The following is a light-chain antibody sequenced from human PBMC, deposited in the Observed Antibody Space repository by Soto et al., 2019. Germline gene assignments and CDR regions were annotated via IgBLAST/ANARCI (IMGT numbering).Light chain of an antibody. CDR2: DAS. V-gene: IGKV1-5*01. J-gene: IGKJ1*01. CDR1: QSISTW. Sequence: DIQMTQSPSYLSASVGDRVSITCRARQSISTWLAWYQQQPGGAHSLLIYDASSLQSGVPASFSGNGSGTEFTFTISSRQPDDFATYYCQHYNTYARTFGQGTKVEIK. CDR3: QHYNTYART.